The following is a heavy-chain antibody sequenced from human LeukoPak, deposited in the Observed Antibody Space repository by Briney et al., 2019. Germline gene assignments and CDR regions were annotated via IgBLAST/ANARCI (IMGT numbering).Heavy chain of an antibody. CDR1: GFTFSSYA. V-gene: IGHV3-23*01. J-gene: IGHJ4*02. CDR3: ARSGIWYFDF. D-gene: IGHD1-14*01. Sequence: GGSLRLSCAASGFTFSSYAMSRVRQAPGKGLEWVSAIRGSGGNTYYPDSVKGRFTISRDNSNNTLYLQMNSLRAEDTAIYYCARSGIWYFDFWGQGTLVTVSS. CDR2: IRGSGGNT.